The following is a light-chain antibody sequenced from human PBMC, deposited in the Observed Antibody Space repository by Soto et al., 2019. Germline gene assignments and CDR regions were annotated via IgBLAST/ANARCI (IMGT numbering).Light chain of an antibody. CDR2: AAS. V-gene: IGKV3-11*01. CDR1: QSVSSY. CDR3: QQRSNWPIT. Sequence: EIVLTQSPATLSFSPGERATLSCRASQSVSSYLAWYQQKPGQAPRLLIYAASTRATGIPARFSGSGSGTDFTLTISSLEPEDFAVYYCQQRSNWPITFGQGTRLEIK. J-gene: IGKJ5*01.